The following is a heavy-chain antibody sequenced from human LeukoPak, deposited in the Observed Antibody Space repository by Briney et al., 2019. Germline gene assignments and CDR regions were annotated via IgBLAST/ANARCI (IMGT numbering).Heavy chain of an antibody. CDR2: INHSGST. J-gene: IGHJ3*02. D-gene: IGHD3-10*01. V-gene: IGHV4-39*07. CDR1: GGSISSSSYY. Sequence: SSETLSLTCTVSGGSISSSSYYWSWIRQPPGKGLEWIGEINHSGSTNYNPSLKSRVTISVDTSKNQFSLKLSSVTAADTAVYYCAREGFSEKSDAFDIWGQGTMVTVSS. CDR3: AREGFSEKSDAFDI.